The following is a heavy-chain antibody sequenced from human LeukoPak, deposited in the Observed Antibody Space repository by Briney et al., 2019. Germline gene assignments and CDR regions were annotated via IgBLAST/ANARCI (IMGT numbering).Heavy chain of an antibody. CDR1: GGSISSSSYY. CDR2: IYYSGST. CDR3: ARQDLLLWFGELPSPNWFDP. V-gene: IGHV4-39*01. J-gene: IGHJ5*02. D-gene: IGHD3-10*01. Sequence: PSETLSLTCTVSGGSISSSSYYWGWIRQPPGKGLEWIGSIYYSGSTYYNPSLKSRVTISVDTSKNQFSLKLSSVTAADTAAYYRARQDLLLWFGELPSPNWFDPWGQGTLVTVSS.